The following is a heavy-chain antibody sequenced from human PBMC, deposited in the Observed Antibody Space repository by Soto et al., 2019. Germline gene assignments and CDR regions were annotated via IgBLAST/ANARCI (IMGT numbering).Heavy chain of an antibody. J-gene: IGHJ6*02. CDR2: INHSGST. CDR3: ARAYGSGTDYYYGMDV. D-gene: IGHD3-10*01. CDR1: GGSLNGYY. V-gene: IGHV4-34*01. Sequence: SETLSLTCGVYGGSLNGYYWSWIRQPPGKGLEWIGEINHSGSTNYNPSLKSRVTISVDTSKNQFSLSLSSVTAADTAVYYCARAYGSGTDYYYGMDVWGQGTTVTVSS.